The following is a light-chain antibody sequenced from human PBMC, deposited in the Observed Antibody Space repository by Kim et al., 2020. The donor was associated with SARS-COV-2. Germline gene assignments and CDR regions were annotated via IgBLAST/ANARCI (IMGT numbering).Light chain of an antibody. CDR3: QQYGSPPAT. CDR1: KTVTSNY. Sequence: PPGEISTSSCRASKTVTSNYLAWYQQKPGQAPRLLSYGASSRATGIPDRFSGSGSGTDFTLTIRRLEPEDFAVYYCQQYGSPPATFGQGTKVDIK. CDR2: GAS. J-gene: IGKJ1*01. V-gene: IGKV3-20*01.